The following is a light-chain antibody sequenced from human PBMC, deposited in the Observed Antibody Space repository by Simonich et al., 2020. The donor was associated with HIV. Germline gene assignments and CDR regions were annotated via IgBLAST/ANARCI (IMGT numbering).Light chain of an antibody. Sequence: EIVMTQSPATLSVSPGERATPSCRASQSVSSNLAWYQQKPGPAPRLLIYGASTRATGIPARFSGSGSGTEFTLTISSMQSEDFAVYYCQQYNNWPPWTFGQGTKVEIK. CDR3: QQYNNWPPWT. CDR2: GAS. V-gene: IGKV3-15*01. J-gene: IGKJ1*01. CDR1: QSVSSN.